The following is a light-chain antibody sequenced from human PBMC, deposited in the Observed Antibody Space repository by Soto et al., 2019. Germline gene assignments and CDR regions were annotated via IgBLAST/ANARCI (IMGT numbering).Light chain of an antibody. J-gene: IGLJ1*01. CDR1: CSDVGGFNY. CDR3: NSYTSSSTYV. Sequence: QSALTQPASVSGSPGQSITISCTGTCSDVGGFNYVSWYQQHPGKAPKLMIYDVTNRPSGVSYRFSGSKSGNTASLTISGLQAEDEADYYCNSYTSSSTYVFGTGTKLTVL. CDR2: DVT. V-gene: IGLV2-14*03.